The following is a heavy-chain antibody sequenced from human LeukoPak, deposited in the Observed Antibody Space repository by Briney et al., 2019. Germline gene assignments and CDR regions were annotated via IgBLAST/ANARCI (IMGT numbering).Heavy chain of an antibody. CDR3: ARGAASFNWFDP. V-gene: IGHV1-69*10. CDR1: GGTFSIYA. D-gene: IGHD2-15*01. CDR2: IIPIFGIA. J-gene: IGHJ5*02. Sequence: SVKVSCKASGGTFSIYAISWVRQAPGQGREWMGGIIPIFGIANYAQKFQGRVTITADKSTSTAYMELSSLRSEDTAVYYCARGAASFNWFDPWGQGTLVTVSS.